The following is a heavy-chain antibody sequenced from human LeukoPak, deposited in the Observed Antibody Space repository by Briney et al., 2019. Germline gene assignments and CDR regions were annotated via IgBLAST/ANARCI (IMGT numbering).Heavy chain of an antibody. CDR2: IYHSGST. Sequence: PSETLSLTCAVSGYSISSGYYWGWIRPPPGKGLEWIGSIYHSGSTYYNPSLKSRVTISVDTSKNQFSLKLSSVTAADTAVYYCATPGVYCSSTSCYKGGRDYWGQGTLVTVSS. J-gene: IGHJ4*02. V-gene: IGHV4-38-2*01. CDR3: ATPGVYCSSTSCYKGGRDY. D-gene: IGHD2-2*02. CDR1: GYSISSGYY.